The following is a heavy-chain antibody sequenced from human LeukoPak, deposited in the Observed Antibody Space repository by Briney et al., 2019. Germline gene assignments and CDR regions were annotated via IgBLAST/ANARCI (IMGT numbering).Heavy chain of an antibody. CDR2: IKSKTDGGTT. CDR1: GFTFSNAW. D-gene: IGHD3-3*01. Sequence: PGGSLRLSCAASGFTFSNAWMSWVRQAPGKGLDWVGRIKSKTDGGTTDYAAPVKGRFTISRDDSKNTLYLQMNSLKTEDTAVYYCTTDFHPITIFGVVILFDYWGQGTPVTVSS. V-gene: IGHV3-15*01. CDR3: TTDFHPITIFGVVILFDY. J-gene: IGHJ4*02.